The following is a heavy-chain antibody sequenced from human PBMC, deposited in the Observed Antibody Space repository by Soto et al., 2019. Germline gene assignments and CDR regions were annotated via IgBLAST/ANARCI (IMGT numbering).Heavy chain of an antibody. CDR2: INPSGGST. J-gene: IGHJ3*02. D-gene: IGHD4-17*01. CDR1: GGTFTSYY. CDR3: AITLYGDYDVVFGAFDI. Sequence: ASVKVSCKASGGTFTSYYMHWVRQAPGQGLEWMGIINPSGGSTSYAQKFQGRVTMTRDTSTSTVYMELSSLRSEDTAVYYCAITLYGDYDVVFGAFDIWGQGTMVTVSS. V-gene: IGHV1-46*03.